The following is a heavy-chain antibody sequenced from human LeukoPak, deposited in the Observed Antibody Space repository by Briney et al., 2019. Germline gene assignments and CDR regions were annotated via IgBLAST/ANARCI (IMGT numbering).Heavy chain of an antibody. V-gene: IGHV4-59*01. J-gene: IGHJ5*02. CDR1: GGSISSYY. CDR3: AREGTSGTHLNWFDP. D-gene: IGHD1-1*01. CDR2: IYGSGST. Sequence: SSETLSLTCTVSGGSISSYYWSWIRQPPGKGLEWIGHIYGSGSTNYNPSLKSRVTLSVDTSKNQFSLKLSSVTAADTAVYYCAREGTSGTHLNWFDPWGQGALVTVSS.